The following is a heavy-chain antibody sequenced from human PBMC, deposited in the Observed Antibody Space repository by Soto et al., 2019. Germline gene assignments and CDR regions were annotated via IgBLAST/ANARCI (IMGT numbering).Heavy chain of an antibody. J-gene: IGHJ6*02. V-gene: IGHV4-39*07. CDR1: GGSIRSSSYY. Sequence: SETLSLTCTVSGGSIRSSSYYWGWIRQPPGKGLEWIGSIYYSGSTYYNPSLKSRVTISVDKSKNQFSLKLSSVTAADTAVYYCAREGEGIQLWSYYGMDVWGQGTTVTVSS. CDR3: AREGEGIQLWSYYGMDV. CDR2: IYYSGST. D-gene: IGHD5-18*01.